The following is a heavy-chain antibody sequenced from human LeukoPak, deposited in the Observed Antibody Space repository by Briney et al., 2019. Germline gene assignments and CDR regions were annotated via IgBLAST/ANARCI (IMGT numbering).Heavy chain of an antibody. CDR2: IYSGGST. CDR1: GFTVSSNY. Sequence: GGSLRLSCAASGFTVSSNYMSWVRQAPGKGLEWVSVIYSGGSTYYADSVMGRFTISRDNSKNTLYLQMNSLRAEDTAVYYCARDTARGRYYYYYMDVWDKGTTVTVSS. V-gene: IGHV3-53*01. CDR3: ARDTARGRYYYYYMDV. D-gene: IGHD5-18*01. J-gene: IGHJ6*03.